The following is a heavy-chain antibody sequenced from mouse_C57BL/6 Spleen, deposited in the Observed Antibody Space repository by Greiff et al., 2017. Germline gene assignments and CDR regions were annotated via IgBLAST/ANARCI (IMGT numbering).Heavy chain of an antibody. V-gene: IGHV1-80*01. CDR1: GYAFSSYW. J-gene: IGHJ4*01. Sequence: QVQLQQSGAELVKPGASVKISCKASGYAFSSYWMNWVKQRPGKGLEWIGQIYPGDGDTNYNGKFKGKATLTADKSSSTAYMQLSSLTSEDSAVYLCARGQLRPNYYAMDYWGQGTSVTVSS. CDR3: ARGQLRPNYYAMDY. D-gene: IGHD3-2*02. CDR2: IYPGDGDT.